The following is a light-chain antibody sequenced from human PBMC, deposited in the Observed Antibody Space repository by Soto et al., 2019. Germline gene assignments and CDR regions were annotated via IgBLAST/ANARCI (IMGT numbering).Light chain of an antibody. CDR3: SSYAGDNVVL. V-gene: IGLV2-8*01. Sequence: QSALTQPPSASGSPGQSVTISCTGTSSDVGGYEYVSWYHQHPGKAPKLLIFEVNKRPSGVPDRFSGSKSGNTASLTVSGLRAEDEGVYYCSSYAGDNVVLFGGGTKLTVL. CDR1: SSDVGGYEY. J-gene: IGLJ2*01. CDR2: EVN.